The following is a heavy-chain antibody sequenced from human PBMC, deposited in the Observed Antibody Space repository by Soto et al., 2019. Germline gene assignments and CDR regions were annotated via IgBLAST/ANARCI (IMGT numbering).Heavy chain of an antibody. CDR1: GFTFSSYA. D-gene: IGHD3-22*01. V-gene: IGHV3-23*01. Sequence: GGSLRLSCAASGFTFSSYAMSWVRQAPGKGLEWVSAISGSGGSTYYADSVKGRFTISRDNSKNTLYLQMNSPRAEDAAGCYCAKTRYYDSSGYYCYFCYWGQGARVTGSS. J-gene: IGHJ4*02. CDR2: ISGSGGST. CDR3: AKTRYYDSSGYYCYFCY.